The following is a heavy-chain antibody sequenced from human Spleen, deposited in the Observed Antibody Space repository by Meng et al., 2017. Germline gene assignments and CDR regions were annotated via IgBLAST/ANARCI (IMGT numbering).Heavy chain of an antibody. J-gene: IGHJ4*02. CDR3: VKHDSFWSLDS. D-gene: IGHD2-8*02. V-gene: IGHV1-18*01. Sequence: QDQQVRSGAEVKRLGASVTVSCKASGYTYTHYQMDWVRQAPGQGLEWMGWIHPSGHANYAEKFQGRVTMTTDTSTTTAYMELRSLRFDDSALYYCVKHDSFWSLDSWGQGTLVTVSS. CDR1: GYTYTHYQ. CDR2: IHPSGHA.